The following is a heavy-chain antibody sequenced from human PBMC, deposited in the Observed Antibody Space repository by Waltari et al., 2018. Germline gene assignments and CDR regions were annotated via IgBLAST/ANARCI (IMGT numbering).Heavy chain of an antibody. CDR1: GYTFTSYD. V-gene: IGHV1-69*01. D-gene: IGHD5-12*01. Sequence: QVQLVQSGAEVKKPGASVKVSCKASGYTFTSYDINWVRQASGQGLEWMGGIIPIFVTANYAQKFQGSVQITTDESTSTAYMELSSLRSEDTAVYYCARHIVATINGGAFDIWGQGTMVTVSS. CDR3: ARHIVATINGGAFDI. J-gene: IGHJ3*02. CDR2: IIPIFVTA.